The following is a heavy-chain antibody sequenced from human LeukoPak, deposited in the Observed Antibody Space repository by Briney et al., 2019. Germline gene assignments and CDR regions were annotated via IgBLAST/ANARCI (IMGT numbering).Heavy chain of an antibody. Sequence: PSETLSLTLTVFGYSLSRGFYWGLIPPPPRKGPEWIGSIYHSGSTYYNPSLKSRVTISVDTSKNQFSLKLSSVTAADTAVYYCARDDFWSGPDAFDIWGQGTMVTVSS. J-gene: IGHJ3*02. CDR2: IYHSGST. V-gene: IGHV4-38-2*02. CDR1: GYSLSRGFY. D-gene: IGHD3-3*01. CDR3: ARDDFWSGPDAFDI.